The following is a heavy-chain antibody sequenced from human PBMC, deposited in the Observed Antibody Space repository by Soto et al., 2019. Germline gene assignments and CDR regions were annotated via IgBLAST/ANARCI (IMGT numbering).Heavy chain of an antibody. CDR2: IIPILGIA. CDR3: ARGPAAISTHYYYYGMDV. CDR1: GGTFSSYT. Sequence: QVQLVQSGAEVKKPGSSVKVSCKASGGTFSSYTISWVRQAPGRGLEWMGRIIPILGIANYAQKFQGRVTITADKSTSTAYMELSSLRSEDTAVYYCARGPAAISTHYYYYGMDVWGQGTTVTVSS. J-gene: IGHJ6*02. V-gene: IGHV1-69*02. D-gene: IGHD2-2*01.